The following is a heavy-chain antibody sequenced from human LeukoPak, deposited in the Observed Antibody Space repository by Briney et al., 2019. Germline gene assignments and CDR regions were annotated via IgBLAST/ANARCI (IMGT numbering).Heavy chain of an antibody. V-gene: IGHV4-30-4*08. J-gene: IGHJ4*02. CDR1: GGSINSGGYY. CDR3: ARDGSGVVASHFDY. D-gene: IGHD2-21*01. CDR2: IYYSGST. Sequence: SETLSLTCTVSGGSINSGGYYWSWIRQPPGKGLEWIGYIYYSGSTYYNPSLKSRVTISVDTSKNQFSLKLSSVTAADTAVYYCARDGSGVVASHFDYWGQGTLVTVSS.